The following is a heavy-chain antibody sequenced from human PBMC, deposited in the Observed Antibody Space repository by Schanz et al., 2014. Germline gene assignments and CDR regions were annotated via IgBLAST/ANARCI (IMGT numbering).Heavy chain of an antibody. CDR3: VRYCVRYLGVVYGLDV. CDR2: VSSYDTTV. D-gene: IGHD2-2*01. Sequence: QVQLLESGGGLFKPGGSLRLSCAGSGFTFADYYMTWVRQAPGKGLEWISYVSSYDTTVSYADSVKGRFTISRDNAKNSVYLPMNSQRIKVTAVYSCVRYCVRYLGVVYGLDVWGQGTTVTVS. CDR1: GFTFADYY. V-gene: IGHV3-11*01. J-gene: IGHJ6*02.